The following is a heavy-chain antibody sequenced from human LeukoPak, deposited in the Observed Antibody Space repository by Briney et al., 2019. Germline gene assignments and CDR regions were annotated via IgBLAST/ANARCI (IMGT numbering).Heavy chain of an antibody. D-gene: IGHD3-22*01. CDR2: ISHSGST. Sequence: PSETLSLTCAVYGGSFSGYYWSWIRQPPGKGLEGIGEISHSGSTNYNPSLKSRVSISVDTSKNQFSLKLSSVTAADTAVYYCARGLSYYYDSSGFSRIDYWGQGTLVTVSS. V-gene: IGHV4-34*01. CDR1: GGSFSGYY. J-gene: IGHJ4*02. CDR3: ARGLSYYYDSSGFSRIDY.